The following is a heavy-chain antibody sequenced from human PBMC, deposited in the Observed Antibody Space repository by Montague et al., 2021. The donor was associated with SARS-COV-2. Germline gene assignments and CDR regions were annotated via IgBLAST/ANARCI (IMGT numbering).Heavy chain of an antibody. CDR2: INQGGAP. V-gene: IGHV4-34*01. CDR1: RGTFSNYY. J-gene: IGHJ3*01. Sequence: SETLSLTCAVSRGTFSNYYLPWIRPSPGKGLDWIGEINQGGAPNYTPSLKSRVTISLDTSKKQISLKLNSVTVADTAVFFCARGRPVQGSFRHFDSISSGALGTWDQGSLVIVAS. D-gene: IGHD3-9*01. CDR3: ARGRPVQGSFRHFDSISSGALGT.